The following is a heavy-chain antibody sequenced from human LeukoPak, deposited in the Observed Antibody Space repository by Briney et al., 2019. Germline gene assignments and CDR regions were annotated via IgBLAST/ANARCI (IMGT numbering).Heavy chain of an antibody. Sequence: GGSLRLSCAASGLTVSSNYTSWVRQAPGKGLEWVSVIYSSGNIVYADSVKGRFTISRDNSKNTVYLQMNSLRVEDTAVYYCARIVASSGGWYNFDYWGQGALVTVSS. CDR1: GLTVSSNY. D-gene: IGHD6-19*01. CDR3: ARIVASSGGWYNFDY. J-gene: IGHJ4*02. CDR2: IYSSGNI. V-gene: IGHV3-53*01.